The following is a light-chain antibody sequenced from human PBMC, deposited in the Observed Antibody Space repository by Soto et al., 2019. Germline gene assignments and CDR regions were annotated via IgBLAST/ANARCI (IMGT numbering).Light chain of an antibody. CDR3: QQYRSSYWT. V-gene: IGKV3-20*01. Sequence: ENVLTQSPGTLYLSPGERATLSCRASESVSSNYLGWYQQKPGQAPRLLIYGASSRATGIPDKFDGSGSGTDFTLTIRRLEPEDFAVYYCQQYRSSYWTLGQGTKVEIK. CDR1: ESVSSNY. J-gene: IGKJ1*01. CDR2: GAS.